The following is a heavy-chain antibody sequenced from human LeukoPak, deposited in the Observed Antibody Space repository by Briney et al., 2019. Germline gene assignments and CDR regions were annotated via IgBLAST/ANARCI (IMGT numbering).Heavy chain of an antibody. D-gene: IGHD6-19*01. CDR1: GFTFSSCT. V-gene: IGHV3-21*01. J-gene: IGHJ4*02. CDR3: ARDSVQPSSGWEIDY. Sequence: GGSLRLSCAASGFTFSSCTMNWVRQAPGKGLEWVSFISSSSSYIYYADSVKGRFTISRDNAKNSLYLRMNSLRVEDTAVYYCARDSVQPSSGWEIDYWGQGTLVTISS. CDR2: ISSSSSYI.